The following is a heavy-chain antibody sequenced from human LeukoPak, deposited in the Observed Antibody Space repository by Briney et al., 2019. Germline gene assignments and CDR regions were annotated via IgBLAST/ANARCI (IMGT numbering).Heavy chain of an antibody. Sequence: PGRSLRLSCAASGFAFHNYAMHWVRQAPGKGLEWVSSISWNSRTVGHADSVKGRFTISRDNARNSLYPQMNSLRAEDTALYYCATSPDYYGSGSHYNWGQGTLVTVSS. D-gene: IGHD3-10*01. CDR3: ATSPDYYGSGSHYN. CDR2: ISWNSRTV. CDR1: GFAFHNYA. V-gene: IGHV3-9*01. J-gene: IGHJ4*02.